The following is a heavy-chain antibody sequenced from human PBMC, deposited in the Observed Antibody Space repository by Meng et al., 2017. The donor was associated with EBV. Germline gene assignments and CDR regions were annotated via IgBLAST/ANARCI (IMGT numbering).Heavy chain of an antibody. V-gene: IGHV3-73*01. Sequence: GGAGGGLVKAGGSLKLSCGASGFIFRDSAMHWVRQGSGKGLEWVGRVETKTSKYATAYAASVKGRFSVSRDDSKNMVFLEMNSLKTEDTARYYCWGDLNYGSYWGQGTLVTVSS. D-gene: IGHD3-16*01. CDR2: VETKTSKYAT. CDR3: WGDLNYGSY. CDR1: GFIFRDSA. J-gene: IGHJ4*02.